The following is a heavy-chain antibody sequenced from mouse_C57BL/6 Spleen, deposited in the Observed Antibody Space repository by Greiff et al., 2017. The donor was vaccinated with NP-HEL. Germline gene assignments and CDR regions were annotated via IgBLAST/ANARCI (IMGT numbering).Heavy chain of an antibody. CDR3: ARSPTTVVPDY. V-gene: IGHV1-64*01. CDR2: IHPNSGST. Sequence: VQLQQSGAELVKPGASVKLSCKASGYTFTSYWMHWVKQRPGQGLEWLGMIHPNSGSTNYNEKFKSKATLTVDKSSSTAYMQLSSLTSEDSAVYYCARSPTTVVPDYWGQGTTLTVSS. CDR1: GYTFTSYW. D-gene: IGHD1-1*01. J-gene: IGHJ2*01.